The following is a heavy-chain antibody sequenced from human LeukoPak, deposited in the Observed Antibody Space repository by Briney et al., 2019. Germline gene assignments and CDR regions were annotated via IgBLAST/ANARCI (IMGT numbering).Heavy chain of an antibody. CDR1: GYTFTSYY. D-gene: IGHD1-26*01. Sequence: ASVKVSCKASGYTFTSYYMHWVRQAPGQGLEWMGIINPSGGSTSYAQKFQGRVTMTRDMSTSTVYMELSSLGSEDTAVYYCARDSVGATGWFDPWGQGTLVTVSS. V-gene: IGHV1-46*01. CDR2: INPSGGST. J-gene: IGHJ5*02. CDR3: ARDSVGATGWFDP.